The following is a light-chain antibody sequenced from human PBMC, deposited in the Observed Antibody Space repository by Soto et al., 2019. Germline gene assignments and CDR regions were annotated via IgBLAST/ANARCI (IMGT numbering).Light chain of an antibody. CDR2: EVT. CDR3: SSYAGANRV. V-gene: IGLV2-8*01. Sequence: QSALTQPPSASGSPGQSVTISCTGTSSDVGANNYVSWYQQHPGKAPKLMIYEVTKRPSGVPDRCSGSKSGNTASLTVSGLQAENEADYYYSSYAGANRVFGTGTKITVL. J-gene: IGLJ1*01. CDR1: SSDVGANNY.